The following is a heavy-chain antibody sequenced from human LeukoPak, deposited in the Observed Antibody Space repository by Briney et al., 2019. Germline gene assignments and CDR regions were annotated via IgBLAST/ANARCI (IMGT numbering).Heavy chain of an antibody. Sequence: SETLSLTCTVSGGSISSYYWSWIRQPPGKGLEWIAYIYYSGSTNYNPSLKSRVTISVDTSKNQFSLKLSSVTAADTAVYYCARASGSGSYYIDYWGQGTLVTVSS. J-gene: IGHJ4*02. CDR3: ARASGSGSYYIDY. CDR1: GGSISSYY. V-gene: IGHV4-59*12. D-gene: IGHD3-10*01. CDR2: IYYSGST.